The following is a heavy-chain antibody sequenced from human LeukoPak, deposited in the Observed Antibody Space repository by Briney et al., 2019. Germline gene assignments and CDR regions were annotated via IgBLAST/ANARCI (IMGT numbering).Heavy chain of an antibody. V-gene: IGHV4-59*01. J-gene: IGHJ5*02. CDR3: ARSLGGWSNWFDP. Sequence: SETLSLTCTVSGGSISSYYWSWIRQPPGKGLEWIGYIYYSGSTNYNPSLKSRVTMSVDTSKNQFSLKLSSVTAADTAVYYCARSLGGWSNWFDPWGQGTLVTVSS. D-gene: IGHD6-19*01. CDR2: IYYSGST. CDR1: GGSISSYY.